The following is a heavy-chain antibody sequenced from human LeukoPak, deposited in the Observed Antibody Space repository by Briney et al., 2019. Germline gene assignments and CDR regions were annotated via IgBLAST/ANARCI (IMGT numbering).Heavy chain of an antibody. J-gene: IGHJ4*02. CDR3: ATDDVVVRSFDY. CDR1: GFTFDNYA. V-gene: IGHV3-23*01. CDR2: ISSSGSST. D-gene: IGHD2-2*01. Sequence: PGGSLKLSCAASGFTFDNYAMNWVRQAPGKGLEWVSGISSSGSSTYYADSVKGRFTISRDNSKNTLYLQMNSLRADDTAVYYCATDDVVVRSFDYWGQGTLVTVSS.